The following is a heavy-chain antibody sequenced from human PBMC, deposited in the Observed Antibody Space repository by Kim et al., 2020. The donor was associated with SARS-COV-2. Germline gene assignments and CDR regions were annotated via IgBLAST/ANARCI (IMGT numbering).Heavy chain of an antibody. D-gene: IGHD2-21*02. CDR2: ISSSSSYI. CDR3: ARVAYCGGDCYFYYYGMDV. CDR1: GFTFSSYS. J-gene: IGHJ6*02. Sequence: GGSLRLSCAASGFTFSSYSMNWVRQAPGKGLEWVSSISSSSSYIYYADSVKGRFTISRDNAKNSLYLQMNSLRAEDTAVYYCARVAYCGGDCYFYYYGMDVWGQGTTVTVSS. V-gene: IGHV3-21*01.